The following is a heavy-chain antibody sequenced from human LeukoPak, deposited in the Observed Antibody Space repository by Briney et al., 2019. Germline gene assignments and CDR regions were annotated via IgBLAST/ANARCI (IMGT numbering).Heavy chain of an antibody. Sequence: SETLSLTCTVSGGSVSSTNYYWSWIRQHPGKGLEWIGYSYSGSTNYNPSLKSRVTISLDTSKNQFSLNLNSVTAADTAVYYCARAPILYYFDCWGQGTLVTVSS. CDR1: GGSVSSTNYY. V-gene: IGHV4-61*01. CDR2: SYSGST. CDR3: ARAPILYYFDC. J-gene: IGHJ4*02.